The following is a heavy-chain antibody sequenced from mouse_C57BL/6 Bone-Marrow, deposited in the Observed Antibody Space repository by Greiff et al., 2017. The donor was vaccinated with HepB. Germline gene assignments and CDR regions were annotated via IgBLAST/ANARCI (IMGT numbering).Heavy chain of an antibody. J-gene: IGHJ1*03. CDR1: GFNINDDY. CDR2: IDPENGDT. V-gene: IGHV14-4*01. CDR3: TTMYYGSSYYWYFDV. Sequence: VQLQQSGAELVRPGASVKLSCTASGFNINDDYMHWVKQRPEQGLEWIGWIDPENGDTEYASKFQGKATITADTSSNTAYLQLSSLTSEDTAVYYCTTMYYGSSYYWYFDVWGTGTTVTVSS. D-gene: IGHD1-1*01.